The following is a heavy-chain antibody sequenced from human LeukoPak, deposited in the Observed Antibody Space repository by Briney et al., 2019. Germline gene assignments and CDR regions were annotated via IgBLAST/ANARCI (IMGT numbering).Heavy chain of an antibody. J-gene: IGHJ4*02. V-gene: IGHV3-23*01. CDR1: GFTFSSYE. CDR3: AKAPGGIVGY. Sequence: GGSLRLSCAASGFTFSSYEINWVRQAPGKGLEWVSAISGSGGSTYYADSVKGWFTISRDNSKNTVYLQMNSLRADDTAVYYCAKAPGGIVGYWGQGTLVTVSS. CDR2: ISGSGGST. D-gene: IGHD3-16*01.